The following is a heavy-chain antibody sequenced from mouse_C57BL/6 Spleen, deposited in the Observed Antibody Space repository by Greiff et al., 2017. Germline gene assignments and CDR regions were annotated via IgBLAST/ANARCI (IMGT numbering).Heavy chain of an antibody. J-gene: IGHJ2*01. CDR2: ISGGGGNT. CDR3: ARHETTVVSYYFDY. V-gene: IGHV5-9*01. CDR1: GFTFSSYP. Sequence: EVQGVESGGGLVKPGGSLKLSCAASGFTFSSYPMSWVRQTPEKRLEWVATISGGGGNTYYPESVKGRFPISRDNAKNTLYLQMSSLRAEDTALYYCARHETTVVSYYFDYWGQGTTLTVAS. D-gene: IGHD1-1*01.